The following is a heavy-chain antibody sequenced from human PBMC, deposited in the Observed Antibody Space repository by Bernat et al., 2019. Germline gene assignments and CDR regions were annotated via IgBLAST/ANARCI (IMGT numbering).Heavy chain of an antibody. Sequence: EVQLVESGGGLVQPGGTLKLSCAASGFTFSGSAMHWVRQASGKGLEWVGRISTKTDSFATRYGASVKGRFTISRDDSKNTAYLQMNSLRTEDTAVYYCTAEVGVNSYNWFDPWGRGTRVTVSS. CDR2: ISTKTDSFAT. D-gene: IGHD3-10*01. CDR1: GFTFSGSA. CDR3: TAEVGVNSYNWFDP. J-gene: IGHJ5*02. V-gene: IGHV3-73*01.